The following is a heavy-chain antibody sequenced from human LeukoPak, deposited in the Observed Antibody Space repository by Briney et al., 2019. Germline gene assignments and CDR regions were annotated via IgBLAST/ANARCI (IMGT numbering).Heavy chain of an antibody. CDR3: AELGITMIGGV. V-gene: IGHV3-21*01. D-gene: IGHD3-10*02. CDR1: GFTFSSFN. Sequence: GGSLRLSCAASGFTFSSFNMNWVRQAPGKAMEWVSSITSSGTHIFYADSVRGRFTISRDNAKNSLYLQMNSLRAEDTAVYYCAELGITMIGGVWGKGTTVTISS. CDR2: ITSSGTHI. J-gene: IGHJ6*04.